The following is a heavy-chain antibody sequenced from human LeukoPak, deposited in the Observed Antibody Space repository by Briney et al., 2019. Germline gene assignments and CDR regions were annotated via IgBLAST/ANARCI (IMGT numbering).Heavy chain of an antibody. Sequence: SETLSLTCTVSGGSLSNIYYYWGWIRQPPGKGLEWIGEINHSGSTNYNPSLKSRVTISVDTSKNQFSLKLSSVTAADMAVYYCARLKTFGGVIVRYYYMDVWGKGTTVTISS. J-gene: IGHJ6*03. V-gene: IGHV4-39*07. CDR1: GGSLSNIYYY. CDR2: INHSGST. CDR3: ARLKTFGGVIVRYYYMDV. D-gene: IGHD3-16*02.